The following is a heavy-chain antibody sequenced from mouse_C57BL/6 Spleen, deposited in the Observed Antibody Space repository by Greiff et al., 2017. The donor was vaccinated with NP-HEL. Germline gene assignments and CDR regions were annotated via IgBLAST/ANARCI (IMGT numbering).Heavy chain of an antibody. CDR2: IYPGDGDT. CDR1: GYAFSSYW. D-gene: IGHD3-2*02. V-gene: IGHV1-80*01. CDR3: ARAGQLRPHYYAMDY. J-gene: IGHJ4*01. Sequence: QVQLQQSGAELVKPGASVKISCKASGYAFSSYWMNWVKQRPGKGLEWIGQIYPGDGDTNYNGKFKGKATLTADKSSSTAYMQLSSLTSEDSAVYFCARAGQLRPHYYAMDYWGQGTSVTVSS.